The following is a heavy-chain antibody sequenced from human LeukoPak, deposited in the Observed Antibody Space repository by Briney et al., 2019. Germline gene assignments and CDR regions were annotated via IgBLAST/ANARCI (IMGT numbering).Heavy chain of an antibody. J-gene: IGHJ2*01. CDR2: ISGSGGST. Sequence: GGSLRLSCAASGFTFSSYAMSWVRQAPGKGLEWVSAISGSGGSTYYADSVKGRFTISRDNSKNTLYLQMNSLRAEDTAVYYCAKEMHYYDSSGYSPYWYFDLWGRGTLVTVSS. V-gene: IGHV3-23*01. CDR3: AKEMHYYDSSGYSPYWYFDL. D-gene: IGHD3-22*01. CDR1: GFTFSSYA.